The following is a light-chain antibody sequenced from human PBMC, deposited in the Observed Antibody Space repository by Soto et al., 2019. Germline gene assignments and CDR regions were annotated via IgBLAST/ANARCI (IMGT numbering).Light chain of an antibody. V-gene: IGLV2-14*01. CDR2: EAT. Sequence: QSVLTQPASVSGSPGQSITISCTGTSSDVGGYNYVSWYQQHPGQAPKLMIYEATNRPSGVSNRFSGSRSGNPASLTISGLQADDEADYYCTSYTSSNSLGVFGTGTKVTVL. CDR1: SSDVGGYNY. CDR3: TSYTSSNSLGV. J-gene: IGLJ1*01.